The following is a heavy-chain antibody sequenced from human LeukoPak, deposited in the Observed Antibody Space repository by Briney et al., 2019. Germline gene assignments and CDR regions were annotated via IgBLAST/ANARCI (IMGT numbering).Heavy chain of an antibody. D-gene: IGHD3-22*01. V-gene: IGHV3-21*01. CDR3: ARDHYDSSGSFDH. CDR1: GFIFSSYN. CDR2: ISSSSNYI. J-gene: IGHJ4*02. Sequence: GGSLRLSCAASGFIFSSYNMNWVRQAPGKGLEWVSSISSSSNYIYYADSVKGRFTISRDNAKDSLYLQMNSLRAEDTALYYCARDHYDSSGSFDHWGQGTLITVSS.